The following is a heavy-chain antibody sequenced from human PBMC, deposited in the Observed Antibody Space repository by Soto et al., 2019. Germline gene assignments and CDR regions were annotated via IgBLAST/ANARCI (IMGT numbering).Heavy chain of an antibody. CDR3: ASSYGSGYRAFDY. J-gene: IGHJ4*02. CDR1: GDTFSFYS. V-gene: IGHV1-69*02. Sequence: QVQLVQSGAEVRNPGSSVKVSCKASGDTFSFYSINWVRQAPGLGLEWMGRINPILSMSNYAQRFQGRVTMTADKSTSTAYRELSGLRSEDTAIYYCASSYGSGYRAFDYWGQGALVTVSS. D-gene: IGHD3-10*01. CDR2: INPILSMS.